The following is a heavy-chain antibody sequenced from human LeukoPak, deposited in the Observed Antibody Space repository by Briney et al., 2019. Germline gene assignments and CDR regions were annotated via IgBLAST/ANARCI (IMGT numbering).Heavy chain of an antibody. CDR1: GGTFSSYA. Sequence: GASVKVSCKASGGTFSSYAISWVRQAPGQGLEWMGGIIPIFGTANYAQKFQGRVTITADESTSTAYMELSSLRSEDTAVYYCARLARYYDSSGYLGYWGQGTLVTVSS. V-gene: IGHV1-69*13. J-gene: IGHJ4*02. CDR3: ARLARYYDSSGYLGY. D-gene: IGHD3-22*01. CDR2: IIPIFGTA.